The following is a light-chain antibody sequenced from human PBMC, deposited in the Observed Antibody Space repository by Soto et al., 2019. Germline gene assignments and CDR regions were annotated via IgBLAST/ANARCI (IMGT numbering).Light chain of an antibody. J-gene: IGKJ1*01. Sequence: IQMTQSPSSLSASVGDRVTITCRASQDVSSYLVWYQQKPGKTPKLLIYKASTLKSGVPSRFSGSGSGTEFTLTISSLQPDDFATYYCQHYNSYSEAFGQGTKVELK. V-gene: IGKV1-5*03. CDR1: QDVSSY. CDR2: KAS. CDR3: QHYNSYSEA.